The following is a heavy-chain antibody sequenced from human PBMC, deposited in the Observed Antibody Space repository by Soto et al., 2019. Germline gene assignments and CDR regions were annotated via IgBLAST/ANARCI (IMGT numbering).Heavy chain of an antibody. CDR3: ARIRYYGHSYYYYGMDV. J-gene: IGHJ6*02. Sequence: SETLSLTCAVYGGSFSGYYWSWIRQPPGKGLEWTGEINHSGSTNYNPSLKSRVTISVDTSKNQFSLKLSSVTAADTAVYYCARIRYYGHSYYYYGMDVWGQGTTVTVSS. D-gene: IGHD3-10*01. V-gene: IGHV4-34*01. CDR1: GGSFSGYY. CDR2: INHSGST.